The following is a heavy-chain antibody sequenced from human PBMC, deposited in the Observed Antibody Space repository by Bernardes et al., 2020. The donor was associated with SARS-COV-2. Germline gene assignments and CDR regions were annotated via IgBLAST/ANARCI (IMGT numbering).Heavy chain of an antibody. CDR2: IYPGDSDT. Sequence: GESLKISCQGSGHSFTTYWIAWVRQMPGKGLELMGIIYPGDSDTKYSPSFQGQVTFSADKSISTAYLQWSSVKASDTAIYYCARQIYDYGDRDREPAGAFDVWGQGTMVTVSS. V-gene: IGHV5-51*01. CDR1: GHSFTTYW. D-gene: IGHD4-17*01. CDR3: ARQIYDYGDRDREPAGAFDV. J-gene: IGHJ3*01.